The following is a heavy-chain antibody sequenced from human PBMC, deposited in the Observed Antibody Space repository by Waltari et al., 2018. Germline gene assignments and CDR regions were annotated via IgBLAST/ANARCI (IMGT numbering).Heavy chain of an antibody. V-gene: IGHV4-30-4*08. D-gene: IGHD5-12*01. Sequence: QVQLQESGPGLVKPSQTLSLTCTVSGGSISSGDYYWSWIRQPPGKGLEWIGYIYYSGSTDYSPSLKSRVTMSLDTSKNQFSLKLSSVTAADTAVYYCARGTLVTTIFVLGYMDVWGKGTTVTVSS. CDR2: IYYSGST. J-gene: IGHJ6*03. CDR3: ARGTLVTTIFVLGYMDV. CDR1: GGSISSGDYY.